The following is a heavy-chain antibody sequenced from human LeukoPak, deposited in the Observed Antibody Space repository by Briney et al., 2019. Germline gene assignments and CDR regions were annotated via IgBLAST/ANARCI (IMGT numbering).Heavy chain of an antibody. Sequence: ASVKVSCKASGGTFSSYAISWVRQAPGQGLEWMGGIIPIFGTANYAQKFQGGVTITADESTSTAYMELSSLRSEDTAVYYCARSRYYYGSGSYYPPPFDYWGQGTLVTVSS. D-gene: IGHD3-10*01. V-gene: IGHV1-69*13. J-gene: IGHJ4*02. CDR2: IIPIFGTA. CDR3: ARSRYYYGSGSYYPPPFDY. CDR1: GGTFSSYA.